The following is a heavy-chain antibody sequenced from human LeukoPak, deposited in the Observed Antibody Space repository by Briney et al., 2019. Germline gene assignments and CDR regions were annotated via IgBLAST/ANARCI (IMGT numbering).Heavy chain of an antibody. CDR2: INPNTGGT. J-gene: IGHJ4*02. D-gene: IGHD6-6*01. Sequence: GASVKVSCKASGYTFTDYYMHWVRQAPGQGLEWMGRINPNTGGTNSAQKFQGRVTMTRDTSISTAYMELSRLRSDDTSVYYCARDLFGGASSSDYWGQGILVTVSS. V-gene: IGHV1-2*06. CDR1: GYTFTDYY. CDR3: ARDLFGGASSSDY.